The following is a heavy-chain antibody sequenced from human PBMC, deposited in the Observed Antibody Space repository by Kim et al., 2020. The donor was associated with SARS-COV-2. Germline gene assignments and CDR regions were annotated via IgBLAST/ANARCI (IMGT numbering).Heavy chain of an antibody. CDR2: IIPIFGTA. CDR3: ARDSHFVVMAEIYYYYGMDV. Sequence: SVKVSCKASGYTFSSYSISWVRQAPGQGLEWMGGIIPIFGTANYAQKFQGRVTITADASTSTAYMELSSLRSEDTAVYYCARDSHFVVMAEIYYYYGMDVWGQGTTVTVSS. CDR1: GYTFSSYS. J-gene: IGHJ6*02. V-gene: IGHV1-69*13. D-gene: IGHD2-15*01.